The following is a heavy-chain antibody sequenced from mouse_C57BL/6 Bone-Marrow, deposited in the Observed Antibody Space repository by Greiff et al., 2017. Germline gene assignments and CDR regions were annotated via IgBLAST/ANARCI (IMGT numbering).Heavy chain of an antibody. CDR2: FYPGSGSI. V-gene: IGHV1-62-2*01. CDR1: GYTFTEYT. J-gene: IGHJ3*01. CDR3: ARHEVGNYYGSSSWFAY. Sequence: QVQLQQSGAELVKPGASVKLSCKASGYTFTEYTIHWVKQRSGQGLEWIGWFYPGSGSIKYNEKFKDKDTLTADKSSSTVYMELSRLTSEDSAVYFCARHEVGNYYGSSSWFAYWGQGTLVTVSA. D-gene: IGHD1-1*01.